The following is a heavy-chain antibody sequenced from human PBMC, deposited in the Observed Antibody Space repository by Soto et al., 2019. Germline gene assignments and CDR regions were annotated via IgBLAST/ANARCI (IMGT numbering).Heavy chain of an antibody. CDR1: GGFISSSY. D-gene: IGHD3-22*01. V-gene: IGHV4-59*01. CDR2: ISYSGST. CDR3: VRDSNYYETSGYYRHYFDY. J-gene: IGHJ4*02. Sequence: SETLSLTCTVSGGFISSSYWSWIRQSPGKGLEWMGYISYSGSTNYLPSLKSRVSISVDTSKSQFSLELSSVTAADTAVYYCVRDSNYYETSGYYRHYFDYWGQGTLVTVSS.